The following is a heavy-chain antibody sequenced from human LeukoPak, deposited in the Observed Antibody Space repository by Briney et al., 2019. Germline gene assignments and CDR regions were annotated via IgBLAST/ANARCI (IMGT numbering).Heavy chain of an antibody. CDR3: ARGHYYYDSSGYPFDY. CDR2: ISAYNGNT. D-gene: IGHD3-22*01. Sequence: ASVKVSCKASGYTFTSYGISWVRQAPGQGLEWMGWISAYNGNTNYAQKLQGRVTMTTDTSTSTAYVELRSLRSDDTAVYYCARGHYYYDSSGYPFDYWGQGTLVTVSS. CDR1: GYTFTSYG. J-gene: IGHJ4*02. V-gene: IGHV1-18*01.